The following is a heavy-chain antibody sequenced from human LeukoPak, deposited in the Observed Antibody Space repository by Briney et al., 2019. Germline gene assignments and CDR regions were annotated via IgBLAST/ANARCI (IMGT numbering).Heavy chain of an antibody. CDR2: ISSSGSTI. J-gene: IGHJ6*04. CDR3: ARRRGGPIRYFDWLSSTDYYYGMDV. D-gene: IGHD3-9*01. Sequence: PGGSLRLSCAASGFTFSDYYMSWVRQAPGKGLEWVSYISSSGSTIYYADSVKGRFTISRDNAKNSLYLQMNSLRAEDTAVYYCARRRGGPIRYFDWLSSTDYYYGMDVWGKGTTVTVSS. CDR1: GFTFSDYY. V-gene: IGHV3-11*01.